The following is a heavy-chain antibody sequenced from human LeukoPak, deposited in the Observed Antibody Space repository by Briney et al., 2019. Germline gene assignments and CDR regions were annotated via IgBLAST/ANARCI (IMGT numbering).Heavy chain of an antibody. CDR2: IKSRTDGGTT. V-gene: IGHV3-15*01. Sequence: GGSPRLSCAASGFTFPNARMSWLRQAPGKGLEWVGHIKSRTDGGTTDYAAPVKGRFTISRDDSENTLYLQMNSLKTEDTAVYYCATPGRIPEAANWFDPWGQGTLVTVSS. CDR3: ATPGRIPEAANWFDP. CDR1: GFTFPNAR. D-gene: IGHD6-13*01. J-gene: IGHJ5*02.